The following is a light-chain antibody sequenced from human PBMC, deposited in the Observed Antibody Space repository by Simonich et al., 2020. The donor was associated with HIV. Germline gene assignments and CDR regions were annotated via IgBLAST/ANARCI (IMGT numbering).Light chain of an antibody. CDR1: QSVSSN. J-gene: IGKJ5*01. CDR3: QHYYNWPPIT. CDR2: GAS. V-gene: IGKV3-15*01. Sequence: EIVMTQSPATLSVSPGERATLSCSASQSVSSNLAWYQQKPGQAPRLLIYGASTRAIGIPARFSGSGSGTEFTLTINSMQSEDFAVYYCQHYYNWPPITFGQGTRLDIK.